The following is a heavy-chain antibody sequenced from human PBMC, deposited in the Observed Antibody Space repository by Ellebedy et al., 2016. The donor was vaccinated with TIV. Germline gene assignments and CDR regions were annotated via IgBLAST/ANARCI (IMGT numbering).Heavy chain of an antibody. Sequence: MPSETLSLTCTVSGGSISSGSYYWGWIRQPPGKGLEWIGSIHYNGGTYYNPSLKSRLTISVDTSKNQFALKLSSVTAADTAVYYCARILRAGSDGDYFDYWGQGTQVTASS. V-gene: IGHV4-39*06. D-gene: IGHD3-3*01. J-gene: IGHJ4*02. CDR2: IHYNGGT. CDR3: ARILRAGSDGDYFDY. CDR1: GGSISSGSYY.